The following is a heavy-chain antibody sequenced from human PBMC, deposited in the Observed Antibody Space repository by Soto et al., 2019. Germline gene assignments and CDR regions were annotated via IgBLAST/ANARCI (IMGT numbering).Heavy chain of an antibody. CDR2: ISSSSSYI. Sequence: GGSPRLSCAASGFTFSSYSMNWVRQAPGKGLEWVSSISSSSSYIYYADSVKGRFTISRDNAKNSLYLQMNSLRAEDTAVYYCARDPAPVLLWKPIYYYYGMDVWGQGTTVTVSS. CDR3: ARDPAPVLLWKPIYYYYGMDV. V-gene: IGHV3-21*01. J-gene: IGHJ6*02. D-gene: IGHD3-10*01. CDR1: GFTFSSYS.